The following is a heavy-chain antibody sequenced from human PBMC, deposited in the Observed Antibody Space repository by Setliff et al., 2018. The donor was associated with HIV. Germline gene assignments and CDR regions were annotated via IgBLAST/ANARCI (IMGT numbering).Heavy chain of an antibody. Sequence: GGSLRLSCAASGFTFSNAWMSWVRQAPGKGLEWVGRIKSKTDGGTTDYAAPVKGRFTISRDDSKNTLYLQMNSLRAEDTAVYYCARARGYYDSSGYYYWGQGTLVTVSS. V-gene: IGHV3-15*01. D-gene: IGHD3-22*01. CDR3: ARARGYYDSSGYYY. CDR1: GFTFSNAW. CDR2: IKSKTDGGTT. J-gene: IGHJ4*02.